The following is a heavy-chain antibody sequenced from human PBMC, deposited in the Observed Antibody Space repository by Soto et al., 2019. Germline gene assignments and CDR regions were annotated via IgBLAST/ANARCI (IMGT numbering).Heavy chain of an antibody. CDR3: AKGGGAGGYDY. CDR2: ISYDGSNK. D-gene: IGHD3-10*01. J-gene: IGHJ4*02. Sequence: QVQLVESGGGVVQPGRSLRLSCAASGCTFSSYGMHWVRQAPGKGLEWVAVISYDGSNKYYADSVKGRFTISRDNSKNTLYLQMNSLRAEDTAVYYCAKGGGAGGYDYWGQGTLVTVSS. CDR1: GCTFSSYG. V-gene: IGHV3-30*18.